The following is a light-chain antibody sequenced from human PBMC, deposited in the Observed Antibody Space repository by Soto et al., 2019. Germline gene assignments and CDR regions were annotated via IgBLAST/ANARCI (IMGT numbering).Light chain of an antibody. CDR2: GAS. Sequence: DIVVTLSPPTVSVSTGERATLSCRASQSVSSYLAWYQQKPGQAPRLLISGASSRATGIPDRFTGSGSGTDFTLTISRLEPEDFTVYYCQQYDCSPRTFGQGTKVDIK. CDR1: QSVSSY. CDR3: QQYDCSPRT. V-gene: IGKV3-20*01. J-gene: IGKJ1*01.